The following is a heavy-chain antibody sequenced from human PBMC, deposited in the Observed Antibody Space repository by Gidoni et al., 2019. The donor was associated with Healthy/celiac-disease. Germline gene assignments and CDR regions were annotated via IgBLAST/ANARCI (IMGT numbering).Heavy chain of an antibody. J-gene: IGHJ5*02. D-gene: IGHD6-13*01. CDR2: ISYDGSNK. CDR1: GFSFRSYG. V-gene: IGHV3-30*18. CDR3: AKDRRSSSWYWFDP. Sequence: QVQLVASGGGVVQPGWPLTLSWAASGFSFRSYGMHWVRQAPGKGLEWVAVISYDGSNKYYADSVKGRFTISRDNSKNTLYLQMNSLRAEDTAVYYCAKDRRSSSWYWFDPWGQGTLVTVSS.